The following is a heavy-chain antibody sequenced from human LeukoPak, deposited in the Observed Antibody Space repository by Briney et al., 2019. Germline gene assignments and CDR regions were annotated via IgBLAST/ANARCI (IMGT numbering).Heavy chain of an antibody. J-gene: IGHJ6*03. CDR2: ISGESRSI. CDR3: VREQSVKARQEGGLRYYYYMDV. Sequence: PGGSLRLSCAASKFIFGNYTMNWVRQAPGKGLEWVSSISGESRSIYYADSVKGRFTTSRDNAKNSLSLQMNSLRVEDAGVYYCVREQSVKARQEGGLRYYYYMDVWGNGTTVTVSS. V-gene: IGHV3-21*04. CDR1: KFIFGNYT. D-gene: IGHD6-6*01.